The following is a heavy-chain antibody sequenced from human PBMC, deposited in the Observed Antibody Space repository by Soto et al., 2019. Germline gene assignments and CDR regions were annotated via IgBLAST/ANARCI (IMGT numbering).Heavy chain of an antibody. J-gene: IGHJ4*02. V-gene: IGHV3-21*06. CDR2: ISSTTNYI. CDR1: GFTFTRYS. CDR3: ARESEDLTSNFDY. Sequence: LSCAASGFTFTRYSMNWVRQAPGKGLEWVSSISSTTNYIYYGDSMEGRFTISRDNAKNSLYLEMNSLRAEDTAVYYCARESEDLTSNFDYWGQGTLVTVSS.